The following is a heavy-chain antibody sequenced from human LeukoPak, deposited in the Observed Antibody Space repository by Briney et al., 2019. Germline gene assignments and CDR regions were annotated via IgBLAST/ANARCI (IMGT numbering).Heavy chain of an antibody. Sequence: GSLRLSCAASGFTFSSYGMHWVRQAPGKGLEWVAVISYDGSNKYYADSVKGRFTISRDNSKNTLYLQMNSLRAEDTAVYYCARDFYGDTPWGQGTLVTVSS. D-gene: IGHD4-17*01. V-gene: IGHV3-30*03. J-gene: IGHJ5*02. CDR3: ARDFYGDTP. CDR1: GFTFSSYG. CDR2: ISYDGSNK.